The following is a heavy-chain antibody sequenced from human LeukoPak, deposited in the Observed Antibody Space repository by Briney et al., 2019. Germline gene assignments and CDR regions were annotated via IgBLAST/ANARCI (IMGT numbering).Heavy chain of an antibody. CDR3: ARGPGGTTGEAFDY. Sequence: SETLSLTCAVHSGSFSGYYWSWIRQPPGKGLEWIGEINHSGSTNYNPSLKSRVTISVDTSKNQFSLTLSSVTAADTAIYYCARGPGGTTGEAFDYWGQGTLVTVSS. CDR2: INHSGST. D-gene: IGHD1-7*01. J-gene: IGHJ4*02. V-gene: IGHV4-34*01. CDR1: SGSFSGYY.